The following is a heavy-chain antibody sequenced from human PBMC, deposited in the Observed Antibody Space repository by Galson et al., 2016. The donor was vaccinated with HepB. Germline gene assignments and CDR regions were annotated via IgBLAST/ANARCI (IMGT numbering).Heavy chain of an antibody. Sequence: SLRLSCAASGFTFSNYAMSWVRRAPGKGLEWVSGISGSGGSTYYADSVKDRFTISRDNSKNTLFLQMHSLRAEDTAVYYCAKDGGWAAAGRYYFDYWGQGTLVTVSS. D-gene: IGHD6-13*01. CDR3: AKDGGWAAAGRYYFDY. CDR2: ISGSGGST. CDR1: GFTFSNYA. V-gene: IGHV3-23*01. J-gene: IGHJ4*02.